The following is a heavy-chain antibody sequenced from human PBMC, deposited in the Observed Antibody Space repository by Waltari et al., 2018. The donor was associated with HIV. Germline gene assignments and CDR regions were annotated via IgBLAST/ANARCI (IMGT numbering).Heavy chain of an antibody. V-gene: IGHV3-48*01. J-gene: IGHJ4*02. D-gene: IGHD3-10*01. CDR1: GFNFNTYG. CDR3: ARDQGSMIRGVLAY. Sequence: EVKLVESGGGLIQPGRSLRLSCAGSGFNFNTYGINWVRQAPGKGLEWISYFNSAINTMYYADSLKGRITVSRDNAKNLVYLQMNSLRAEDTAVYYCARDQGSMIRGVLAYWGQGTLVTVSS. CDR2: FNSAINTM.